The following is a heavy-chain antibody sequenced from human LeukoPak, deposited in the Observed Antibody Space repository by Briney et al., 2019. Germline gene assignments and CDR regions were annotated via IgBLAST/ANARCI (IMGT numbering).Heavy chain of an antibody. CDR1: GFTFSSYE. CDR3: ARDEVRYCSTSCSVNWFDP. CDR2: ISSSGSTI. D-gene: IGHD2-2*01. J-gene: IGHJ5*02. V-gene: IGHV3-48*03. Sequence: GGSLRLSCAASGFTFSSYEMNWVRQAPGKGLEWVSYISSSGSTIYYADSVKGRFTISRDNAKNSLYLQMNSLRAEDTAVYYCARDEVRYCSTSCSVNWFDPWGQGTLVTVSS.